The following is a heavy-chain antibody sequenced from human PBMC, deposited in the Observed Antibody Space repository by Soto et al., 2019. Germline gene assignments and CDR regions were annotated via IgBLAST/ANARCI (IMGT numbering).Heavy chain of an antibody. CDR2: INPNSGGT. D-gene: IGHD6-19*01. J-gene: IGHJ6*02. CDR3: ARVIAVAATERNYYYGKDV. V-gene: IGHV1-2*04. Sequence: ASVKVSCKASGYTFTGYYMHWVRQAPGQGLEWMGWINPNSGGTNYAQKFQGWVTMTRDTSISTAYMELSRLRSDDTAVYYCARVIAVAATERNYYYGKDVWGQRTTVTVSS. CDR1: GYTFTGYY.